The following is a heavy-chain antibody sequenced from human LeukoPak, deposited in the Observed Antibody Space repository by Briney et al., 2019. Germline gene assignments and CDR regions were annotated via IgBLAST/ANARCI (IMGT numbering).Heavy chain of an antibody. CDR2: IYYSGSI. D-gene: IGHD3-10*01. CDR1: GGSISGYY. CDR3: ARDRLALWFGEPSPMGWFDP. J-gene: IGHJ5*02. Sequence: PSETLSLTCTVSGGSISGYYWSWIRQPPGKGLEGIGYIYYSGSINYNSSLKSRVAISVDTSRNQFSLKLSSVTAADTAVYYCARDRLALWFGEPSPMGWFDPWGQGTLVTVSS. V-gene: IGHV4-59*01.